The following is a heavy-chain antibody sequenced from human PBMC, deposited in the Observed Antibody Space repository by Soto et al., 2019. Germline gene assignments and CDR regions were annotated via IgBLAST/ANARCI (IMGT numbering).Heavy chain of an antibody. D-gene: IGHD6-19*01. J-gene: IGHJ3*01. CDR1: GFTLSSYG. CDR3: AKDRAHWAVAAIAGGGGAFDA. Sequence: QIQLVQSGGGGVQPGRSLRLSCAASGFTLSSYGMHWVRQAPGKGLEWVAAISYDGRNKWYMDSLEGRFTVSRDNSESTVFRQGDSLRPEDPAMYFGAKDRAHWAVAAIAGGGGAFDAWGQGTMVTVSS. V-gene: IGHV3-30*05. CDR2: ISYDGRNK.